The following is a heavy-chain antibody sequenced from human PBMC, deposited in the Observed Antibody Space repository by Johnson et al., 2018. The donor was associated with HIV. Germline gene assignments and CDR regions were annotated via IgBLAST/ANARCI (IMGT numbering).Heavy chain of an antibody. CDR3: ARYGYCTGGADQCAFDI. Sequence: VQLVESGGGVVQPGKSLTLSCVGSGLSFSNFGIHWVRQAPGKGLEWVSVIYSGASTYYADSVKGRFTISRDISKNTLSRQMNSLRAEDTAVYYCARYGYCTGGADQCAFDIWGQGTMVTVSS. V-gene: IGHV3-66*01. CDR1: GLSFSNFG. CDR2: IYSGAST. D-gene: IGHD2-8*02. J-gene: IGHJ3*02.